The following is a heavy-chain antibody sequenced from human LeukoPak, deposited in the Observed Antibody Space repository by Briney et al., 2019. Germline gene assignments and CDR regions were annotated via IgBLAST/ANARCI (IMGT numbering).Heavy chain of an antibody. CDR1: GFTFSSYS. V-gene: IGHV3-21*01. Sequence: PGGSLRLSCAASGFTFSSYSMNWVRQAPGKGLEWVSSISSSSSYIYYADSVKGRFTISRDNAKNSPYLQMNSLRAEDTAVYYCARHRGTWLVDPWGQGTLVTVSS. CDR2: ISSSSSYI. CDR3: ARHRGTWLVDP. D-gene: IGHD3/OR15-3a*01. J-gene: IGHJ5*02.